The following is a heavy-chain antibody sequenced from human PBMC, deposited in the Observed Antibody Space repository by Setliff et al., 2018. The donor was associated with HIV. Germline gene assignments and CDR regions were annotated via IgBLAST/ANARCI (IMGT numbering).Heavy chain of an antibody. J-gene: IGHJ6*03. V-gene: IGHV1-18*01. CDR2: ISGYNGHT. CDR3: ARGLAYCDGGMCLSLPYLVFHMDV. Sequence: ASVKVSCKTSGYIFTHYSIIWVRQAPGQGLEWMGWISGYNGHTYYAENFQDRVTMTTDTSTNIAYLDLRNLKSDDTAVYYCARGLAYCDGGMCLSLPYLVFHMDVWGKGTSVTVSS. CDR1: GYIFTHYS. D-gene: IGHD2-21*01.